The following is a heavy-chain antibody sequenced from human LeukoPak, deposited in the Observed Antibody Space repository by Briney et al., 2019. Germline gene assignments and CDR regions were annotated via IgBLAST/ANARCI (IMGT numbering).Heavy chain of an antibody. Sequence: GGSLRLSCAASGFTFSSYSMNWVRQAPGKGLEWVSSISSSSSYIYYADSVKGRFTISRDNAKNSLYLQMNSLRAEDTAVYYCARLEQKYSRLPDYWGQGTLVTVSS. CDR2: ISSSSSYI. D-gene: IGHD6-6*01. CDR1: GFTFSSYS. CDR3: ARLEQKYSRLPDY. V-gene: IGHV3-21*01. J-gene: IGHJ4*02.